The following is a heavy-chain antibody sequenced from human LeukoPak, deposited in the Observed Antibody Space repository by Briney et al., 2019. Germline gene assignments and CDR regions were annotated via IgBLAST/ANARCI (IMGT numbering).Heavy chain of an antibody. CDR2: ISGSGGST. Sequence: GSLRLSCAASGFTLSSYAMGWVRQAPGKGLEWVSAISGSGGSTYYADSVKGRFTISRDNSKNTLSLQMNSLRAEDTAVYYCAKAWGLSSTAMVLFDYWGQGTLVTVSS. D-gene: IGHD5-18*01. CDR3: AKAWGLSSTAMVLFDY. V-gene: IGHV3-23*01. J-gene: IGHJ4*02. CDR1: GFTLSSYA.